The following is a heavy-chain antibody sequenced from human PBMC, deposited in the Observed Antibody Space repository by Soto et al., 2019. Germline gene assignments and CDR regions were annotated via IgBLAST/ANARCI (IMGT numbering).Heavy chain of an antibody. CDR2: ISGSGGST. J-gene: IGHJ6*02. CDR3: AKDVIAVAATNYYGMDV. D-gene: IGHD6-19*01. CDR1: GFTFSSYA. Sequence: QAGGSLRLSCAASGFTFSSYAMSWVRQAPGKGLEWVSAISGSGGSTYYADSVKGRFTISRDNSKNTLYLQMNSLRAEDTAVYYCAKDVIAVAATNYYGMDVWGQGTTVTVSS. V-gene: IGHV3-23*01.